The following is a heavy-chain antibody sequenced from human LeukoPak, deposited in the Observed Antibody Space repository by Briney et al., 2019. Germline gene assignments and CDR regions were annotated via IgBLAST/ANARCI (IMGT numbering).Heavy chain of an antibody. CDR2: IYYSGST. CDR3: ARDEYSGSYSNWFDP. J-gene: IGHJ5*02. CDR1: GGSISSSSYY. D-gene: IGHD1-26*01. V-gene: IGHV4-39*07. Sequence: PSETLSLTCTVSGGSISSSSYYWGWIRQPPGKGLEWIGSIYYSGSTYYNPSLKSRVTISADTSKNQFSLKLSSVTAADTAVYYCARDEYSGSYSNWFDPWGQGTLVTVSS.